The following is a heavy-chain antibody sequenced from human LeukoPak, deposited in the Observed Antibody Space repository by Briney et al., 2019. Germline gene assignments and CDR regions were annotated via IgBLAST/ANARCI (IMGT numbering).Heavy chain of an antibody. V-gene: IGHV3-11*05. CDR3: ARAFMSYSRGYSPDN. CDR2: ISSTAIFT. CDR1: GFTFSDYD. Sequence: PGGSLRLSCAASGFTFSDYDMTWIRQAPGKGLEVVSVISSTAIFTNYADSVQRPFTVSRDHAKHPLSLQMSSLRAEATAVYYCARAFMSYSRGYSPDNWGQGTLVTVSS. J-gene: IGHJ4*02. D-gene: IGHD6-19*01.